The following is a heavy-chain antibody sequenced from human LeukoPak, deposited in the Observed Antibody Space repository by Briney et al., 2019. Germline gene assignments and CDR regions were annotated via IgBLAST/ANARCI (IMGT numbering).Heavy chain of an antibody. V-gene: IGHV4-39*02. J-gene: IGHJ6*02. CDR1: GVSISSSSYY. CDR3: AISPTGTTYCGMDV. Sequence: SETLSLTCTVSGVSISSSSYYWGWIRQPPGKGLEWIGSLYYGGDTYYNPSLKSRVSISVDTSKNHFSLKLSSVTAADTALYYCAISPTGTTYCGMDVWGQGTTVTVSS. D-gene: IGHD1-1*01. CDR2: LYYGGDT.